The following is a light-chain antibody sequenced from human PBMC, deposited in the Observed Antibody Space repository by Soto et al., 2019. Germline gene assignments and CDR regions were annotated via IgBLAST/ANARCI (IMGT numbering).Light chain of an antibody. J-gene: IGKJ1*01. CDR2: KAS. Sequence: DIQMTQSPSTLSASVGDRVTITCRASQTISSWLAWYQQKPGMAPKLLIYKASTLQIGVPSRFSGSGSGTEFTLTISSLQPDDFASYFCQQYSRCSAFGQGTKVALK. CDR1: QTISSW. V-gene: IGKV1-5*03. CDR3: QQYSRCSA.